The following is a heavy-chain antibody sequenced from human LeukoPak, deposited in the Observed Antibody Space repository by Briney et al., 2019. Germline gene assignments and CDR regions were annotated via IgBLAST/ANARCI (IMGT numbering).Heavy chain of an antibody. Sequence: GGSLRLSCAASGFTFSSYSMNWVRQAPGKGLEWVSSISTSSSYIYYADSVKGRFTISRDNAKKSVNLQMNSLRAEDTAVYYCTRDRGVGYASSWRGGLYNFDYWGQGTLVTVSS. CDR1: GFTFSSYS. CDR2: ISTSSSYI. V-gene: IGHV3-21*01. CDR3: TRDRGVGYASSWRGGLYNFDY. D-gene: IGHD6-13*01. J-gene: IGHJ4*02.